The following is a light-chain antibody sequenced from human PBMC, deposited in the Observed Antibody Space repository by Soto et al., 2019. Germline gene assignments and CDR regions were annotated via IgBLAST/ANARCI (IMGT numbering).Light chain of an antibody. CDR3: QQTYRGRT. V-gene: IGKV1-39*01. CDR1: QPISSH. CDR2: AVS. Sequence: DIEMTQSPSSLSASVGDRVIITCRASQPISSHLNWYQQKPGKAPKLVIYAVSGLQRGVASRFSGSGSESEFTLTISSLQPEDIATSYCQQTYRGRTFGRWTKGEVK. J-gene: IGKJ1*01.